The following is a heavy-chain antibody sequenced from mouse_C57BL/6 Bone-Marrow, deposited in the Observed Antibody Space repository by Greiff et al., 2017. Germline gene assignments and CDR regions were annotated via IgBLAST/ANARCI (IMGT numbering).Heavy chain of an antibody. V-gene: IGHV14-3*01. Sequence: VQLKESVAELVRPGASVKLSCTASGFNIKNTYMHWVKQRPEQGLEWIGRIDPANGNTKYAPKFQGKAPITADTASNTAYLQLSSLTSEDTAIYYCASDYYGSSRSDVWGTGTSVTVSS. J-gene: IGHJ1*03. CDR1: GFNIKNTY. CDR2: IDPANGNT. CDR3: ASDYYGSSRSDV. D-gene: IGHD1-1*01.